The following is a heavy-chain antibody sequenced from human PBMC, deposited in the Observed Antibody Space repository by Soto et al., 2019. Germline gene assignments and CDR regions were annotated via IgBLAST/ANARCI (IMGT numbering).Heavy chain of an antibody. V-gene: IGHV4-31*03. CDR3: ARDIMYILTRNYFMSV. CDR2: IYYSGST. CDR1: GGSISSGGYY. Sequence: SETLSLTCTVSGGSISSGGYYWSWIRQHPGKGLEWIGYIYYSGSTYYNPSLKSRVTISVDTSKNQFSLKLSSVTAADTAVYYCARDIMYILTRNYFMSVWGQGSTVTGYS. D-gene: IGHD3-9*01. J-gene: IGHJ6*03.